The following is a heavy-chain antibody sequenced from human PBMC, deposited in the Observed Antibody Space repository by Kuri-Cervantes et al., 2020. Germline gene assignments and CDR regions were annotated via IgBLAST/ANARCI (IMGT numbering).Heavy chain of an antibody. CDR2: ISYDGSNK. CDR1: GFTFSSYG. Sequence: GGSLRLSCAASGFTFSSYGMHWVRQAPGKGLEWVAVISYDGSNKYYADSVKGRFTISRDNSKNTLYLQMNSLRAEDIAVYYCAYSSGWTEGAFDIWGQGTMVTVSS. V-gene: IGHV3-30*03. J-gene: IGHJ3*02. D-gene: IGHD6-19*01. CDR3: AYSSGWTEGAFDI.